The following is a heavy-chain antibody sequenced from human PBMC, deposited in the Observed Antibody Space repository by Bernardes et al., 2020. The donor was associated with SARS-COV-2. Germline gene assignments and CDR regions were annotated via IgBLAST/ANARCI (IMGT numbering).Heavy chain of an antibody. CDR3: ARTGTTTLTDFGRFDY. J-gene: IGHJ4*02. CDR2: IYYTGST. V-gene: IGHV4-59*01. D-gene: IGHD1-7*01. CDR1: GDSIGGYY. Sequence: SETLSLTCSVSGDSIGGYYWSWIRQPPGKGLEWIGFIYYTGSTNYNPSLKSRVTISVDTSKDLFSLKLSSVTAADTPVYYCARTGTTTLTDFGRFDYWGQGTLVTVSS.